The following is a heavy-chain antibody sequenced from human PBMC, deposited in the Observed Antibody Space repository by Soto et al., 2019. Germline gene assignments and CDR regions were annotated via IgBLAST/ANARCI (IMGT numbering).Heavy chain of an antibody. D-gene: IGHD4-17*01. V-gene: IGHV3-72*01. CDR2: IKKKTNSYTT. J-gene: IGHJ4*02. CDR1: GLTFSDRY. CDR3: TTVTTVDYYFDY. Sequence: GGSLRLSCAASGLTFSDRYMDWVRQAPGKGLEWVGRIKKKTNSYTTEYAASVKGRFIISRDDSTSSLYLQMSSLKTEDTVVYYCTTVTTVDYYFDYWGQGTLVTVSS.